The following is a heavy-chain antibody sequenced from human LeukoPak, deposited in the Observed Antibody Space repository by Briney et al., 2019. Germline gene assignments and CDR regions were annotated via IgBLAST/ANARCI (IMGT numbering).Heavy chain of an antibody. CDR1: GGSFSGYY. D-gene: IGHD6-13*01. CDR3: ARHGIAAFDY. V-gene: IGHV4-59*08. CDR2: IYYSGST. J-gene: IGHJ4*02. Sequence: SETLSLTCAVYGGSFSGYYWAWIRQPPGKGLEWIGYIYYSGSTNYNPSLKSRVTISVDTSKNQFSLKLSSVTAADTAVYYCARHGIAAFDYWGQGTLVTVSS.